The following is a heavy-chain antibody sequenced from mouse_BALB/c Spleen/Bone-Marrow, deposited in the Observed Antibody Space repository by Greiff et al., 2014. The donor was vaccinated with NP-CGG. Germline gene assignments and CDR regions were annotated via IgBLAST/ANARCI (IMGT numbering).Heavy chain of an antibody. Sequence: VQLQESGAELAKPGASMKMSCKASDYTFTNYWMHWVKRRPGQGLEWIGYINPSTGYTEYNQKFKDKATLTADKSSSTAYMQLSRLTSEDSAVYYCASYRFAYWGHGTLVTVSA. D-gene: IGHD2-10*01. CDR1: DYTFTNYW. V-gene: IGHV1-7*01. CDR3: ASYRFAY. CDR2: INPSTGYT. J-gene: IGHJ3*01.